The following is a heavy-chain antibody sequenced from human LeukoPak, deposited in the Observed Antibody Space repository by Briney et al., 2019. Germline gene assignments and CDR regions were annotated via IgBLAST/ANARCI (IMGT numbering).Heavy chain of an antibody. D-gene: IGHD1-14*01. CDR2: IYYSGST. CDR3: ARHKSGIDWFDP. V-gene: IGHV4-39*01. CDR1: GGSISTSNYY. J-gene: IGHJ5*02. Sequence: SETLSLTCAVSGGSISTSNYYWGWIRQPPGKGLEWIGSIYYSGSTYYSPSLKSRVTISVDTSKNQFSLKLSSVTAADTAVYYCARHKSGIDWFDPWGQGTLVTVSS.